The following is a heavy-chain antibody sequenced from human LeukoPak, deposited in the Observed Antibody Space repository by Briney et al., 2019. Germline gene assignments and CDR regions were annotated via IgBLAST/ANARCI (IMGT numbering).Heavy chain of an antibody. CDR1: GFTFSSYG. V-gene: IGHV3-30*02. D-gene: IGHD2-2*01. CDR3: AKEWEHIVVVPAAILDY. Sequence: GGSLRLSCAASGFTFSSYGMHWVRQAPGKGVEWVAFIRYDGSNKYYADFVKGRFTISRDNSKHTLYLQMNSLRAEDTAVYYCAKEWEHIVVVPAAILDYWGQGTLVTVSS. CDR2: IRYDGSNK. J-gene: IGHJ4*02.